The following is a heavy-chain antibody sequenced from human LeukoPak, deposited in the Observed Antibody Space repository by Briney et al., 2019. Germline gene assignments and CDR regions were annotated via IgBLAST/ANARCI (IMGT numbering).Heavy chain of an antibody. Sequence: SETLSLTCTVSGGSMSSYYWSWTRQPPGKGLEWIGYISYSGSTNYNPSLKSRVTISVDTSKNQFSLKLSSVTAADTAVYYCARDRYYYDSSGYYASYNWFDPWGQGTLVTVSS. CDR1: GGSMSSYY. J-gene: IGHJ5*02. V-gene: IGHV4-59*01. D-gene: IGHD3-22*01. CDR3: ARDRYYYDSSGYYASYNWFDP. CDR2: ISYSGST.